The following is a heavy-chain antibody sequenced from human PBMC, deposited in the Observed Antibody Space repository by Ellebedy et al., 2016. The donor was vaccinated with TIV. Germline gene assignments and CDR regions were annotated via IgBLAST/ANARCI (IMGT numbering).Heavy chain of an antibody. CDR1: AHTFTAYY. CDR3: RISGWTKQSDY. J-gene: IGHJ4*02. V-gene: IGHV1-2*02. D-gene: IGHD6-19*01. CDR2: ISPNTSVT. Sequence: AASVKVSCKASAHTFTAYYMHWSRQAPGQGLEWMGWISPNTSVTNYAQKFLDRVDMTRDTSISTAYMELIRLRSDDTAVNYCRISGWTKQSDYWGQGTLVTVSS.